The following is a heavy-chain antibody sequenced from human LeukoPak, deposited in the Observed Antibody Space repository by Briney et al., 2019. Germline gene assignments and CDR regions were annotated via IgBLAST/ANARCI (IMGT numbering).Heavy chain of an antibody. CDR1: GFTFSSYW. V-gene: IGHV3-74*01. J-gene: IGHJ6*04. CDR3: ASLYGSGSYSNYYYYYGMDV. D-gene: IGHD3-10*01. CDR2: INSDGSST. Sequence: PGGSLRLSCAASGFTFSSYWMHWVRQAPGKGLVWVSRINSDGSSTSYADSVKGRFTISRDNAKNMLYLQMNSLRAEDTAVYYCASLYGSGSYSNYYYYYGMDVWGKGTTVTVSS.